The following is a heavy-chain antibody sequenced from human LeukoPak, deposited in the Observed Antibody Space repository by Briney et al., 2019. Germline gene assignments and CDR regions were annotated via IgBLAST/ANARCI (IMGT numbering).Heavy chain of an antibody. V-gene: IGHV3-13*01. D-gene: IGHD2-15*01. CDR2: IGVTGDT. CDR3: TKEFCGSRAACAGGSYYDF. Sequence: GGSLRLSCAASGFTFSKDDFHWVRQAPGKGLEWVAAIGVTGDTYYADSVKGGFTISREDAANSLSPQMRSLGAGDTALYYCTKEFCGSRAACAGGSYYDFWGRGALVTVSS. J-gene: IGHJ2*01. CDR1: GFTFSKDD.